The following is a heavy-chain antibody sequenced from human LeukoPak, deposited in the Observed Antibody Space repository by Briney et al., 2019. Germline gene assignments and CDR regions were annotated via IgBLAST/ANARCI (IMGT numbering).Heavy chain of an antibody. Sequence: SVKVPCKASGGTFSSYAISWVRQAPGQGLEWMGRIIPTFGIANYAQKFQGRVTTTADKSTSTAYMELSSLRSEDTAVYYCARDRTDYSNLYYGMDVWGQGTTVTVSS. D-gene: IGHD4-11*01. J-gene: IGHJ6*02. CDR3: ARDRTDYSNLYYGMDV. CDR2: IIPTFGIA. CDR1: GGTFSSYA. V-gene: IGHV1-69*04.